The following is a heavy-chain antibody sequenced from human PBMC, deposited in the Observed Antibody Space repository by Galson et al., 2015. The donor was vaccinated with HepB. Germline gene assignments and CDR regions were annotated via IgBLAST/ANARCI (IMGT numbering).Heavy chain of an antibody. D-gene: IGHD3-22*01. CDR3: AKSFFSDSSGYSAPFDY. V-gene: IGHV3-23*01. J-gene: IGHJ4*02. Sequence: SLRLSCAASGFTFTTYAMTWVRQAPGKGLEWVSAITGSAVRTCYADSVKGRFTISRDNSKNTLYLQMTSLRAEDTAVYYCAKSFFSDSSGYSAPFDYWGQGTLVAVSS. CDR2: ITGSAVRT. CDR1: GFTFTTYA.